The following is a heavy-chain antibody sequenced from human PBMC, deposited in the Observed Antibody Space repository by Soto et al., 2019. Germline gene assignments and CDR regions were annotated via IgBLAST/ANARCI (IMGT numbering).Heavy chain of an antibody. CDR3: ARGPYCSGGSCDTFDY. J-gene: IGHJ4*02. CDR2: IYYSGST. D-gene: IGHD2-15*01. V-gene: IGHV4-31*01. Sequence: QVQLQESGPGLVKPSQTLSLTCTVSGGSISSGGYYWSWIRQHPGKGLEWIGYIYYSGSTYYNPSLKSQVTISVDTSKNQFSLKLSSVTAADTAVYYCARGPYCSGGSCDTFDYWGQGTLVTVSS. CDR1: GGSISSGGYY.